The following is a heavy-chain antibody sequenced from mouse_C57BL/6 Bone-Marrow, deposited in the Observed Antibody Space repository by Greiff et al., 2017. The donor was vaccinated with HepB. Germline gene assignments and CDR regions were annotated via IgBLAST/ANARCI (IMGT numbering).Heavy chain of an antibody. CDR2: IWTGGGT. CDR1: GFSLTSYA. D-gene: IGHD1-1*01. J-gene: IGHJ1*03. Sequence: QVQLKQSGPGLVAPSQSLSITCTVSGFSLTSYAISWVRQPPGKGLEWLGVIWTGGGTNYNSALKSRLSISKDNSKSQVFLKMNSLQTDDTARYYCARKGDYYGSSYDWYFDVWGTGTTVTVSS. CDR3: ARKGDYYGSSYDWYFDV. V-gene: IGHV2-9-1*01.